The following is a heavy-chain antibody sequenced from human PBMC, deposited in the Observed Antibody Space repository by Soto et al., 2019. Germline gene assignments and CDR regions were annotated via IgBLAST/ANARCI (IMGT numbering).Heavy chain of an antibody. CDR2: IYYSGST. J-gene: IGHJ4*02. CDR1: GGSISSYY. CDR3: ARAVLPATAPFDY. D-gene: IGHD2-2*01. Sequence: SETLSLTCTVSGGSISSYYWSWIRQPPGKGLEWIGYIYYSGSTNYNPSLKRRVTISVDTSKNQFSLKLSSVTAADTAVYYCARAVLPATAPFDYWGQGTLVTVSS. V-gene: IGHV4-59*01.